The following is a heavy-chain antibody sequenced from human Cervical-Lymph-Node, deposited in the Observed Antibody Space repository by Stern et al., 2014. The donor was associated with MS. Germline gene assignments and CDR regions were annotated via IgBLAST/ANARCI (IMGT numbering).Heavy chain of an antibody. Sequence: QVQLVQSGSELKKPGASVKVSCKTSGYAFTIYAMNWVRQAPGQGLEWMGLINTNTGKPAYAQGFTGRFVFSLDTSVSTAYLQINNLKAEDSAVYYCARGISHGRAFDFWGQGTMVTVSS. V-gene: IGHV7-4-1*02. J-gene: IGHJ3*01. D-gene: IGHD1-14*01. CDR1: GYAFTIYA. CDR2: INTNTGKP. CDR3: ARGISHGRAFDF.